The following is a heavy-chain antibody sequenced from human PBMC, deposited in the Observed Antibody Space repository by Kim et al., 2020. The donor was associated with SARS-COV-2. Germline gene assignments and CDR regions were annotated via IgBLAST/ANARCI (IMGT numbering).Heavy chain of an antibody. CDR3: GKEIAALGKGVIDY. Sequence: GGSLRLSCAASGFTFRNYGMSWVRQAPGKGLEWVSGIGSGGTDTYYIDSVKGRFTISRDNSKNTVYLQMYSLRVEDAAVYYCGKEIAALGKGVIDYWGRGALVPVSS. V-gene: IGHV3-23*01. CDR1: GFTFRNYG. J-gene: IGHJ4*02. CDR2: IGSGGTDT. D-gene: IGHD6-25*01.